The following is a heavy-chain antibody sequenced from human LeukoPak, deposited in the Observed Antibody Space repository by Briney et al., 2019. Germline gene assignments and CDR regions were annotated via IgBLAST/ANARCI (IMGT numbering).Heavy chain of an antibody. D-gene: IGHD6-13*01. CDR1: GFTFSSYA. Sequence: GGSLRLSCAASGFTFSSYAMHWVRQAPGKGLEWVAVISYDGSNKYYADSVKGRFTISRDNSKNTLYLQMNSLRAEDTAVYYCARDPGYTSTWFDPWGPGTLVTVSS. J-gene: IGHJ5*02. V-gene: IGHV3-30*04. CDR3: ARDPGYTSTWFDP. CDR2: ISYDGSNK.